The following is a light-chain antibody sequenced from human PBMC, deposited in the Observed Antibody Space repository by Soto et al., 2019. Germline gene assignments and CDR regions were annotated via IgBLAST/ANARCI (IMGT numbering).Light chain of an antibody. CDR1: SSDVGNSNG. CDR3: SSYTSSCTYV. Sequence: QSVLTQPPSVSGAPGQSVAISCTGTSSDVGNSNGVSWYHQPPGTAPKLMIYDVNNRPSGVPDRFSGSKSGNTASLTISGLQAEDFGDYYCSSYTSSCTYVLATGTKSTVL. J-gene: IGLJ1*01. CDR2: DVN. V-gene: IGLV2-18*02.